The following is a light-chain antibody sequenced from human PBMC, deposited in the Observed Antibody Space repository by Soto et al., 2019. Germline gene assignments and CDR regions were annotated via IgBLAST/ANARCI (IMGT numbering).Light chain of an antibody. V-gene: IGKV3-15*01. CDR2: DAS. CDR3: QQYNSWPET. J-gene: IGKJ1*01. CDR1: QSISNN. Sequence: EILMTQSPATLSVYPGERATLSCRASQSISNNLAWYHHKPGQAPRLLIYDASTRATGIPTRSSGSGSGTEFTLTISSLQSEDFAVYYCQQYNSWPETFGQGTKVDIK.